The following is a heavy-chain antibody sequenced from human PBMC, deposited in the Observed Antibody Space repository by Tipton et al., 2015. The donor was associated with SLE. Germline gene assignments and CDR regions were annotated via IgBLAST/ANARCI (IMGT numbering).Heavy chain of an antibody. V-gene: IGHV4-34*01. D-gene: IGHD4-23*01. CDR1: GGSFSGYY. CDR3: ARDTVGWYSGAFDI. CDR2: INHSGST. J-gene: IGHJ3*02. Sequence: LVQPSETLSLTCAVYGGSFSGYYWSWIRQPPGKGLEWIGEINHSGSTNYNPTLKSRVTISVDTSKNQFSLKLSSVTAADTAVYYCARDTVGWYSGAFDIWGQGTMVTVSS.